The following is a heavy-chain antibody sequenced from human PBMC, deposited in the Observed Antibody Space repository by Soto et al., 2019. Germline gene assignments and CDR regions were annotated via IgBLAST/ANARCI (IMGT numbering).Heavy chain of an antibody. CDR1: GYTFTGYY. D-gene: IGHD2-15*01. CDR3: ARDGPGCSGGSCYSRNWFDP. CDR2: INPNSGGT. Sequence: VQLVQSGAEVKKPGASVKVSCKASGYTFTGYYMHWVRQAPGQGLEWMGWINPNSGGTNYAQKFQGWVTMTRDTSISTAYMELSRLRSDDAAVYYCARDGPGCSGGSCYSRNWFDPWGQGTLVTVSS. V-gene: IGHV1-2*04. J-gene: IGHJ5*02.